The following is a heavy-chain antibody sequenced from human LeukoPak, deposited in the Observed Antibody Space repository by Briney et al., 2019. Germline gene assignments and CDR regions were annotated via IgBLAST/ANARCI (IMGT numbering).Heavy chain of an antibody. D-gene: IGHD6-13*01. CDR3: AGRRTAAGTGGDYYYYMDV. V-gene: IGHV4-59*08. J-gene: IGHJ6*03. Sequence: PSETLSLTCTVSGGSISSYYWSWIRQPPGKGLEWIGYIYYSGSTNYNPSLKSRVTISVDTSKNQFSLRLSSVTAADTAVYYCAGRRTAAGTGGDYYYYMDVWGKGTTVTVSS. CDR2: IYYSGST. CDR1: GGSISSYY.